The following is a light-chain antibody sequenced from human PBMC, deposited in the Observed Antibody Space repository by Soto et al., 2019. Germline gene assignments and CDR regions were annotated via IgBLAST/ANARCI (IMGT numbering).Light chain of an antibody. V-gene: IGLV2-8*01. CDR2: EVN. CDR1: SSDVGGYNY. Sequence: QSALTQPPSASGSPGQSVTISCTGTSSDVGGYNYVSWYQQYPGKAPQLVSYEVNKRPSGVPDRFSGSKSGNTASLTVFGLQAEDEADYYCSSYVGTKSYVFGTGTKLTVL. J-gene: IGLJ1*01. CDR3: SSYVGTKSYV.